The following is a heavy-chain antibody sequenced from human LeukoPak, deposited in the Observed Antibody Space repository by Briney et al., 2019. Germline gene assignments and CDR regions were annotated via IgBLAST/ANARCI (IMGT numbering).Heavy chain of an antibody. CDR2: FDPEDGET. CDR3: ARVRTAGSGWTQKDFDF. Sequence: GASVKVSCKVSGYTLTELSMHWVRQAPGKGLEWMGGFDPEDGETIYAQKFQGRVTLTRNTSISTAYMELSSLRSEDTAVYYCARVRTAGSGWTQKDFDFWGQGTLVTVSS. V-gene: IGHV1-24*01. CDR1: GYTLTELS. J-gene: IGHJ4*02. D-gene: IGHD6-19*01.